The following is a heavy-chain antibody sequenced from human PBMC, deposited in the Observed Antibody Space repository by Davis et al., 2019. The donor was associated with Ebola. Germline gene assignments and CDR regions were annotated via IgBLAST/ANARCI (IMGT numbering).Heavy chain of an antibody. CDR2: INHSGST. J-gene: IGHJ4*02. CDR3: ARGVRHLFDY. Sequence: MPSETLSLTCAVYGGSFSGYYWSWIRQPPGKGLEWIGEINHSGSTNYNPSLKSRVTISVDTSKNQFSLKLNSVTAADTAVYYCARGVRHLFDYWGQGTLVTVSS. V-gene: IGHV4-34*01. CDR1: GGSFSGYY. D-gene: IGHD6-25*01.